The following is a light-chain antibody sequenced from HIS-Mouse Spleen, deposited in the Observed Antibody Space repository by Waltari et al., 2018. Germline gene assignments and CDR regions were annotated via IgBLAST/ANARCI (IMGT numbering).Light chain of an antibody. Sequence: QSALTQPRSASGSPGQSVTIPCTGTSSDVGGYHYVSWYQQPPGKAPKLMIYDVSKRPSGVPDRFSGSKSGNTASLTISGLQAEDEADYYCCSYAGSYTFEVVFGGGTKLTVL. CDR3: CSYAGSYTFEVV. CDR2: DVS. CDR1: SSDVGGYHY. J-gene: IGLJ2*01. V-gene: IGLV2-11*01.